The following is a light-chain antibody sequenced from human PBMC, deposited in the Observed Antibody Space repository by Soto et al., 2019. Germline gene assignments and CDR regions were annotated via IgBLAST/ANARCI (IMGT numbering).Light chain of an antibody. CDR1: QGISSY. V-gene: IGKV1-9*01. CDR3: QQLNCYPRYT. J-gene: IGKJ2*01. Sequence: DIQLTQSPSFLSASVGDRVTITCRASQGISSYLAWYQQKPGKAPKLLIYAASTLQSGVPSRFSGSGSGTEFTLTISSLQPEDFATYYCQQLNCYPRYTVGQGTKLEIK. CDR2: AAS.